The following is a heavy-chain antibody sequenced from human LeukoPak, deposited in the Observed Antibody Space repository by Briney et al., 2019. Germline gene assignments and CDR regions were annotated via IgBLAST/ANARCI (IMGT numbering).Heavy chain of an antibody. CDR2: ISGSGGST. V-gene: IGHV3-23*01. CDR1: GFTFSSYA. J-gene: IGHJ4*02. CDR3: AKCVGSIAGY. Sequence: GGSLRLSCAASGFTFSSYAMSWVRQAPGKGLEWVSSISGSGGSTYYADSVRGRFTISRDNSKNTLYLQVNSLRAEDTAVYYCAKCVGSIAGYWGQGTLVTVSS. D-gene: IGHD6-6*01.